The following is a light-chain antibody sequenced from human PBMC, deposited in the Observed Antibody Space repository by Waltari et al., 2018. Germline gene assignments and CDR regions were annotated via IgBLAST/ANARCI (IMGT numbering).Light chain of an antibody. Sequence: DIQMTQSPSSLSASVGDRVTITCRPSQNIGVYLNWYQQKPGKAPQLLIYAASSLQSGVPSKFSGSGVGTLFTLTISSLQPEDFATYYCQQSYSTPRSLSFGGGTKVEIK. CDR2: AAS. CDR3: QQSYSTPRSLS. V-gene: IGKV1-39*01. CDR1: QNIGVY. J-gene: IGKJ4*01.